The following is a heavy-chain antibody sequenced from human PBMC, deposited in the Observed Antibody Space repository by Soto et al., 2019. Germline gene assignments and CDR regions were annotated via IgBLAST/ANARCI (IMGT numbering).Heavy chain of an antibody. V-gene: IGHV3-66*01. J-gene: IGHJ4*02. D-gene: IGHD2-15*01. CDR2: IYSGSTT. CDR1: GLSVTSNY. Sequence: EVLLVQSGGGLVQPGGSLRLSCAPSGLSVTSNYVAWVRQAPGKGLEWVSVIYSGSTTHHADSVKGRFTISRDSSSNTLYLQMSSLRVEDTALYYCARGYWVEGYGAGTYFDYWGQGTLVTVSS. CDR3: ARGYWVEGYGAGTYFDY.